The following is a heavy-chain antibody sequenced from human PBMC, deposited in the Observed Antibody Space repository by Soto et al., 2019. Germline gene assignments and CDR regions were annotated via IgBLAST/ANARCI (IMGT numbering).Heavy chain of an antibody. J-gene: IGHJ4*02. D-gene: IGHD5-12*01. CDR2: ISGSGGST. CDR3: AKDSQRWLQEFDY. Sequence: GGSLRLSCAASGFTFSSYAMSWVRQAPGKGLEWVSAISGSGGSTFYADSVKGRFTISRDNSKNTLYLQMNSLRAEDTAIYCGAKDSQRWLQEFDYWGQVTVVSDAS. V-gene: IGHV3-23*01. CDR1: GFTFSSYA.